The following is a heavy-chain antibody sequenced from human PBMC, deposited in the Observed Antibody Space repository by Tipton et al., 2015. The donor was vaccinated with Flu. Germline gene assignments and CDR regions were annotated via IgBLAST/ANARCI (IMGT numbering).Heavy chain of an antibody. V-gene: IGHV6-1*01. CDR3: ARDGIAVAGTPIDAFDL. D-gene: IGHD6-19*01. CDR2: TYYRSKWYS. Sequence: GLVKPSQTLSLTCAISGDSVSSNRAAWNWIRQSPSRGLEWLGRTYYRSKWYSDYALSVKSRITINPDTSKNQFSLQLNSVTPEDTAVYYCARDGIAVAGTPIDAFDLWGQGTMVTVS. CDR1: GDSVSSNRAA. J-gene: IGHJ3*01.